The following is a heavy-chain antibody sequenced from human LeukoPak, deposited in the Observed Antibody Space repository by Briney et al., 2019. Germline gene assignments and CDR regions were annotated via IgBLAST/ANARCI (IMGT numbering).Heavy chain of an antibody. CDR1: GGSISSYY. D-gene: IGHD2-2*01. Sequence: SETLSLTCTVSGGSISSYYWSRIRQPPGKGLEWIGYIYYSGSTNYNPSLKSRVTISVDTSKNQFSLKLSSVTAADTAVYYCARAPLGYCSSTSCHYYYYYYMDVWGKGTTVTVSS. CDR3: ARAPLGYCSSTSCHYYYYYYMDV. J-gene: IGHJ6*03. V-gene: IGHV4-59*01. CDR2: IYYSGST.